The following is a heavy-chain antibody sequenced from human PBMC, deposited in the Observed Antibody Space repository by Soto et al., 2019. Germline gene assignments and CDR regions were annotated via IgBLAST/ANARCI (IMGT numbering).Heavy chain of an antibody. CDR3: ARVDVECFDY. J-gene: IGHJ4*01. CDR1: GFTFSSYG. CDR2: IWYDGSKD. V-gene: IGHV3-33*07. D-gene: IGHD3-3*01. Sequence: PGGSLRLSCAASGFTFSSYGMYWVRQAPGKGLEWVAVIWYDGSKDYYADSAKGRFTTSRDNSKNTVYLQMDSLRVEDTAVYYCARVDVECFDYWGQGALVTVSS.